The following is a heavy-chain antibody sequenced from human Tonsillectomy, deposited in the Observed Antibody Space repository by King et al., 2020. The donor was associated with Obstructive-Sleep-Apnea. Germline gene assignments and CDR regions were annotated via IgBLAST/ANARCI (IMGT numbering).Heavy chain of an antibody. D-gene: IGHD3-10*01. CDR3: AREPAIITMVRGAGGMDV. CDR1: GYTFTGYY. J-gene: IGHJ6*02. V-gene: IGHV1-2*04. Sequence: QLVQSGAEVKKPGASVKVSCKASGYTFTGYYMHWVRQAPGQGLEWMGWINPNSGGTNYAQKFQGWVTMTRDTSISTAYMELSRLRSDDTAVYYCAREPAIITMVRGAGGMDVWGQGTTVTVSS. CDR2: INPNSGGT.